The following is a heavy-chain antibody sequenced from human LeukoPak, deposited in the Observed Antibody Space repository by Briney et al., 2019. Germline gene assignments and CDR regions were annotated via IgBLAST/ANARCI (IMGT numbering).Heavy chain of an antibody. V-gene: IGHV1-69*05. D-gene: IGHD2-2*01. J-gene: IGHJ6*03. Sequence: SVKVSCKASGGTFSSYAISWVRQAPGQGLEWMGGIIPIFGTANYAQKFQGRVTITTDESTSTAYMELSSLRSEDTAVYYCARGYCSSTTCYYYYYMDVWGKGTTVTVSS. CDR1: GGTFSSYA. CDR3: ARGYCSSTTCYYYYYMDV. CDR2: IIPIFGTA.